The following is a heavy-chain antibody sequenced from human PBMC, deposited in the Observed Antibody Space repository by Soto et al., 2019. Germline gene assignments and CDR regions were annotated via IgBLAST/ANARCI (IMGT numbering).Heavy chain of an antibody. Sequence: ASVKVSCKASGYTFTSYAMHWVRQAPGQRLEWMGWINAGNGNTKYSQKFQGRVTITRDTSASTAYMELSSLRSEDTAVYYCARPHYVFWGVYFFRAGYFDLGGGGTRVPVS. J-gene: IGHJ2*01. CDR3: ARPHYVFWGVYFFRAGYFDL. D-gene: IGHD3-3*01. CDR2: INAGNGNT. CDR1: GYTFTSYA. V-gene: IGHV1-3*01.